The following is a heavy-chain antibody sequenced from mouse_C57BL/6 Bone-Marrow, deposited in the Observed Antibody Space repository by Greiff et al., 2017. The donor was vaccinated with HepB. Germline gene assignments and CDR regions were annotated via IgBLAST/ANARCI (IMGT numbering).Heavy chain of an antibody. D-gene: IGHD1-1*01. J-gene: IGHJ2*01. CDR2: IYPYNGGT. CDR3: ARGITTVVEYYFDY. V-gene: IGHV1-19*01. Sequence: VQLKQSGPVLVKPGASVKMSCKASGYTFTDYYMNWVKQSHGKSLEWIGVIYPYNGGTSYNQKFKGKATLTVDKSSSTAYMELNSLTSEDSAVYYCARGITTVVEYYFDYWGQGTTLTVSS. CDR1: GYTFTDYY.